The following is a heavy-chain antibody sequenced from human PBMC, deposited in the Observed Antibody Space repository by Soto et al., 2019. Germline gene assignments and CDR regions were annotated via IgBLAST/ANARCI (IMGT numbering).Heavy chain of an antibody. Sequence: GGSLRLSCAASGFTFSSYAMSWVRQAPGKGLEWVSAISGSGGSTYYADTGKGRFTFSRDNSKNTLYLQMNSLRAEETAVYYCANADYADYEQATYSSYGMDVWGQGTTVTVSS. CDR2: ISGSGGST. J-gene: IGHJ6*02. CDR1: GFTFSSYA. V-gene: IGHV3-23*01. D-gene: IGHD4-17*01. CDR3: ANADYADYEQATYSSYGMDV.